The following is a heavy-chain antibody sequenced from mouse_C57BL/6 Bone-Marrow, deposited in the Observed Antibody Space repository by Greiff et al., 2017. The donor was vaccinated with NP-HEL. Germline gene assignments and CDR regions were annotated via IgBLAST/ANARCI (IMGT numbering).Heavy chain of an antibody. CDR3: ARQGVYGSSPWYVDV. Sequence: QVQLKESGPGLVAPSQSLSITCTVSGFSLTSYGVHWVRQPPGKGLEWLVVKRSDGSTTYNSALKSRLSISKDNSKSQVFLKMNSLQTDDTAMYYRARQGVYGSSPWYVDVWGTGTTGTVSS. CDR2: KRSDGST. CDR1: GFSLTSYG. V-gene: IGHV2-6-1*01. D-gene: IGHD1-1*01. J-gene: IGHJ1*03.